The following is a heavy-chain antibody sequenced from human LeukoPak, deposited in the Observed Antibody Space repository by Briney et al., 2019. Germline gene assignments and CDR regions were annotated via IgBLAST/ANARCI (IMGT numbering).Heavy chain of an antibody. CDR1: GGSFSGYC. D-gene: IGHD4-17*01. V-gene: IGHV4-34*01. J-gene: IGHJ4*02. Sequence: SETLSLTCAVYGGSFSGYCWSWIRQPPGRGLEWIGEINHSGSTNYNPSLKSRVTISVDTSKNQFSLKLSSVTAADTAVYYCARGTMTTVTYYFDYWGQGTLVTVSS. CDR3: ARGTMTTVTYYFDY. CDR2: INHSGST.